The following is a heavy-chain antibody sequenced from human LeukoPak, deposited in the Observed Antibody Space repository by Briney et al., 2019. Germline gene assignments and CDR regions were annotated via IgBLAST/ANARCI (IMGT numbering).Heavy chain of an antibody. CDR1: GGSISSSSYY. CDR3: ARDVAGTDYYYGMDV. Sequence: PSETLSLTCAVSGGSISSSSYYWGWIRQPPGKGLEWIGSIYYSGSTYYNPSLKSRVTISVDTSKNQFSLKLSSVTAADTAVYYCARDVAGTDYYYGMDVWGQGTTVTVSS. CDR2: IYYSGST. D-gene: IGHD6-19*01. J-gene: IGHJ6*02. V-gene: IGHV4-39*07.